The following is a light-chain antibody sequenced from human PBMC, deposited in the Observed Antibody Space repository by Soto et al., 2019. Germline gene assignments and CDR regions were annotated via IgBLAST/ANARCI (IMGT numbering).Light chain of an antibody. CDR2: EVV. CDR3: KSYAASNNYV. V-gene: IGLV2-8*01. CDR1: KSDIGIYDF. Sequence: QSVLTQPPSASGSPGQSVTISCTGSKSDIGIYDFVSWYQHHPGKAPRLIIYEVVQRPSGVPDRFSGSKSGNTASLTVSGLQAADEADYFCKSYAASNNYVLGNGTKLTVL. J-gene: IGLJ1*01.